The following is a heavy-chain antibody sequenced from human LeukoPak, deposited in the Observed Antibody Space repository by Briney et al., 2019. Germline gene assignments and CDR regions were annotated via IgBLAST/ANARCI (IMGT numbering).Heavy chain of an antibody. CDR1: GGSLSGYY. V-gene: IGHV4-34*01. CDR3: ARHPQYYYGSGSYYSPPYYYYGMDV. Sequence: SETLSLTCAVYGGSLSGYYWSWIRQPPGKGLEWIGEINHSGSTNYNPSLKSRVTISVDTSKNQFSLKLSSVTAADTAVYYCARHPQYYYGSGSYYSPPYYYYGMDVWGQGTTVTVSS. CDR2: INHSGST. D-gene: IGHD3-10*01. J-gene: IGHJ6*02.